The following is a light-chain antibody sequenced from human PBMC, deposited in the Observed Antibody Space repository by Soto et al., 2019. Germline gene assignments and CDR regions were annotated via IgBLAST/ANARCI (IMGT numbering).Light chain of an antibody. V-gene: IGLV2-11*01. CDR1: SSDVGGYNY. CDR3: ASYTTSSPYV. CDR2: DVS. J-gene: IGLJ1*01. Sequence: QSVLTQPRSVSGSPGQSVTIFCTGTSSDVGGYNYVSWYQQHPGKAPKFMIFDVSSRPSGVSDRFSGSKSGNTASLTISGLQTEDEADYYCASYTTSSPYVFGTGTKVTVL.